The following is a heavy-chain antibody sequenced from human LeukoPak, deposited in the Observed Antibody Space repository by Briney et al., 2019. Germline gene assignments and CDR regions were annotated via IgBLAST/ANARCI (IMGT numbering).Heavy chain of an antibody. D-gene: IGHD4-17*01. J-gene: IGHJ4*02. Sequence: ASVKVSCKASGGTFSSYAMSWVRQAPGKGLEWVSAISGYGGSTYYADSVKGRFTISRDNSKNTLYLQMNSLRAEDTAVYYCAKDHYGDYGALDYWGQGTLVTVSS. CDR2: ISGYGGST. CDR1: GGTFSSYA. V-gene: IGHV3-23*01. CDR3: AKDHYGDYGALDY.